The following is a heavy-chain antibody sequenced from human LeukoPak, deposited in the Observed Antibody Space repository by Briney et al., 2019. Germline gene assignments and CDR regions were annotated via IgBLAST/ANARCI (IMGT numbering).Heavy chain of an antibody. D-gene: IGHD5-12*01. CDR2: MNLNSGNT. Sequence: ASVTVSCKASGYTFTSYDLNGVRQATGQGLEWMGWMNLNSGNTGYAQKFQGRVTMTRNTSISTAYMELSSLRSEDTAVYYCAREQALRGDPQPFDYWGQGTLVTVSS. J-gene: IGHJ4*02. CDR3: AREQALRGDPQPFDY. V-gene: IGHV1-8*02. CDR1: GYTFTSYD.